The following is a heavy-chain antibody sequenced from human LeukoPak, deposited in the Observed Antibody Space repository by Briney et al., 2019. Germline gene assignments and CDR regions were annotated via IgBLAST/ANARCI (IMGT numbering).Heavy chain of an antibody. Sequence: GGSLRLSCAASGFTFSSYWMSWVRQAPGKGLEWVANIKQDGSEKYYVDSVKGRFTISRDNAKNSLYLQMNSLRAEDTAIYYCLREETIVVIREPPPRGQGTLVTVSS. D-gene: IGHD3-22*01. CDR3: LREETIVVIREPPP. V-gene: IGHV3-7*01. J-gene: IGHJ4*02. CDR1: GFTFSSYW. CDR2: IKQDGSEK.